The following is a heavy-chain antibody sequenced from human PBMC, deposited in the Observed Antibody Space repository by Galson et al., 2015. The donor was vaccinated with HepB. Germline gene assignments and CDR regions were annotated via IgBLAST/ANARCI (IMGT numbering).Heavy chain of an antibody. CDR1: GDSITSHY. J-gene: IGHJ4*02. V-gene: IGHV4-59*11. Sequence: SETLSLTCSVSGDSITSHYWSWIRQPPGKGLEWIGYIYYSGTTNYNPSLKSRVTISVDTSKNQFSLKLSSVTAADTAVYYCASWGYCRGGKCYSGYLGYWGQGTLVTVSS. D-gene: IGHD2-15*01. CDR2: IYYSGTT. CDR3: ASWGYCRGGKCYSGYLGY.